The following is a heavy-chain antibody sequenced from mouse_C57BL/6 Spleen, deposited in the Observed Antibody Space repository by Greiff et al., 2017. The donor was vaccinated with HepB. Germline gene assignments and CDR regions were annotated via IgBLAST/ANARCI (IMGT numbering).Heavy chain of an antibody. J-gene: IGHJ2*01. V-gene: IGHV3-6*01. CDR2: ISYDGSN. CDR1: GYSITSGYY. D-gene: IGHD1-2*01. Sequence: EVQLQQSGPGLVKPSQSLSLTCSVTGYSITSGYYWNWIRQFPGNKLEWMGYISYDGSNNYNPSLKNRISITRDTSKNQFFLKLNSVTTEDTATYYCARDLPHYYGYYFDYWGQGTTLTVSS. CDR3: ARDLPHYYGYYFDY.